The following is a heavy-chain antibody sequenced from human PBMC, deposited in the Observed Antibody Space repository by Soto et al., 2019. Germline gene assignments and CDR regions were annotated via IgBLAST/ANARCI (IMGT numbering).Heavy chain of an antibody. CDR2: IYYSGST. CDR1: GGSISSYY. Sequence: KPSETLSLTCTVSGGSISSYYWSWIRQPPGKGLEWIGYIYYSGSTNYNPSLKSRVTISVDTSKNQFSLKLSSVTAADTAVYYCARAPRLGYYGMDVWGHGTTVTVSS. V-gene: IGHV4-59*01. D-gene: IGHD3-16*01. J-gene: IGHJ6*02. CDR3: ARAPRLGYYGMDV.